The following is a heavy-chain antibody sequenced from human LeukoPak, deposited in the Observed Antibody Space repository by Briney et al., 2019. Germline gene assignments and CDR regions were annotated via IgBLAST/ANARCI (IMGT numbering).Heavy chain of an antibody. D-gene: IGHD6-19*01. CDR2: IYPGDSDT. CDR1: GYKFSSYW. V-gene: IGHV5-51*01. CDR3: ARHHPHPASGWDD. Sequence: GESLKISCEGSGYKFSSYWIAWVRQVPGKGLEWMGIIYPGDSDTRYSPSFQGQVTISADKSISTAYLQWSSLKASDTAMYYCARHHPHPASGWDDWGQGTLVTVSS. J-gene: IGHJ4*02.